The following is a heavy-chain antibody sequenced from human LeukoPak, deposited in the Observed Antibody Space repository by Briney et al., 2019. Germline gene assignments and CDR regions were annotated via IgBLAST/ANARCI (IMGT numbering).Heavy chain of an antibody. CDR3: AIGEVVPAATIDY. D-gene: IGHD2-2*01. J-gene: IGHJ4*02. Sequence: PSETLSLTCTVSGGSISSSSYYWGWIRQPPGKGLEWIGRIYYSGSTYYNPSLESRFTISVDTSKNQFSLKLSSVTAADTAVYYCAIGEVVPAATIDYWGQGTLVTVSS. V-gene: IGHV4-39*07. CDR1: GGSISSSSYY. CDR2: IYYSGST.